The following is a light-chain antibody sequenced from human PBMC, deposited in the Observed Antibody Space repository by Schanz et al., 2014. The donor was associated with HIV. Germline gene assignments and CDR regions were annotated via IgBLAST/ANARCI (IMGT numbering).Light chain of an antibody. CDR2: DNN. Sequence: QSVLTQPPSVSAAPGQRVTISCSGHSYSVGNNFVSWFQQLPGTAPKLLIYDNNKRPSEIPDRFSGSKTGTSGTLAISGLQTGDEADYYCATWDSALREVVFGGGTKLTVL. J-gene: IGLJ2*01. CDR3: ATWDSALREVV. CDR1: SYSVGNNF. V-gene: IGLV1-51*01.